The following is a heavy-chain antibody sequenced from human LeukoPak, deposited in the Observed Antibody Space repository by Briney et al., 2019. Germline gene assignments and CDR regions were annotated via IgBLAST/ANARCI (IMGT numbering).Heavy chain of an antibody. D-gene: IGHD3-22*01. CDR1: GYTLTELS. Sequence: KVSCKVSGYTLTELSMHWVRQAPGKGLEWMGGFDPEDGETIYAQKFQGRVTMTEDTSTDTAYMELSSLRSEDTAVYYCARDVESYYYDSSGSPGGYWGQGTLVTVSS. J-gene: IGHJ4*02. CDR2: FDPEDGET. V-gene: IGHV1-24*01. CDR3: ARDVESYYYDSSGSPGGY.